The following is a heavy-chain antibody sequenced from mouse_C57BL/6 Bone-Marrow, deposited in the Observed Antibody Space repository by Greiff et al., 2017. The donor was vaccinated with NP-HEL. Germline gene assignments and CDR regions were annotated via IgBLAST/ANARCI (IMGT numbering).Heavy chain of an antibody. D-gene: IGHD1-1*01. V-gene: IGHV1-56*01. J-gene: IGHJ4*01. CDR2: IFPGSGST. Sequence: QVQLKESGPELVRPGASVKISCKAPGYTFTSHWMQWVRQRPGQGLEWIGEIFPGSGSTYYNEKFKGKATLTVETSSSTAYMPLSSLTSEDSAVYFCATPGYYYGSSYFYAMDYWGQGTSVTVSS. CDR1: GYTFTSHW. CDR3: ATPGYYYGSSYFYAMDY.